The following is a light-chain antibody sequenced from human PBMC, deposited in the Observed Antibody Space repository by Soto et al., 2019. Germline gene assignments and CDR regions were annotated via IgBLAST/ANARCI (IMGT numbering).Light chain of an antibody. CDR2: AVS. CDR3: QQYGSSPGT. J-gene: IGKJ2*01. V-gene: IGKV3-20*01. CDR1: QSVSGNY. Sequence: DIVLTQSPGTLSLSPGERATLSCRASQSVSGNYFAWYQQKPGHAPGLLIYAVSGRATGIPDRFSGSGSGTDFTLTISRLEPEDFAVYYCQQYGSSPGTFGQGTKLEIK.